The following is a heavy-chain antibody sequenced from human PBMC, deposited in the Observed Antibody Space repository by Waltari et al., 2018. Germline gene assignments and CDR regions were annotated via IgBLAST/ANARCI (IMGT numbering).Heavy chain of an antibody. D-gene: IGHD2-15*01. CDR1: GDPMSSSDW. Sequence: QMQLQESGPGLVKPSGTLSLTCTVSGDPMSSSDWWSCVRQTPEKGLEWIGQIQRSGRTHYKPSFERRVTISIDTSKNQFSLKVTSTTAADTAGYYCARDRGRGIYLDSWGRGTLVTVSP. CDR3: ARDRGRGIYLDS. V-gene: IGHV4-4*02. CDR2: IQRSGRT. J-gene: IGHJ4*02.